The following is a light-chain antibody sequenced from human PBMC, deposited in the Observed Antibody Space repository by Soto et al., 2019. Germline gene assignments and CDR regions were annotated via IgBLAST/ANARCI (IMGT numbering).Light chain of an antibody. V-gene: IGKV1-5*03. CDR1: QTISSW. CDR3: QHYNSYSEA. J-gene: IGKJ1*01. CDR2: KAS. Sequence: DIQMTQSPSTLSGSVGDRVTITCRASQTISSWLAWYQQKPGKAPKLLIYKASTLKSGVPSRFSGNGSGTEFNLTISSLQPDDFATYYCQHYNSYSEAFGQGTKVELK.